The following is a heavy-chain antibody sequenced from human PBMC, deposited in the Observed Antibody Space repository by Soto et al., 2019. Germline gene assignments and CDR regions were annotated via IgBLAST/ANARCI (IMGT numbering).Heavy chain of an antibody. D-gene: IGHD3-3*01. CDR1: GFPFSAYN. Sequence: GGSLRLSCTGSGFPFSAYNINWVRQVPGHGPDWISSITSKTGQIYYAESVKGRFTISVDTSKNQFSLKLSSVTAADTAVYYCARAHRGSYDFWRGSMSTWFEPWGPGTLATVSA. J-gene: IGHJ5*02. CDR3: ARAHRGSYDFWRGSMSTWFEP. V-gene: IGHV3-21*01. CDR2: ITSKTGQI.